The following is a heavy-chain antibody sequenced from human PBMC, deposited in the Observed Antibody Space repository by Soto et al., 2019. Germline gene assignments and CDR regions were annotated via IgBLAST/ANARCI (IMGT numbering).Heavy chain of an antibody. Sequence: GASVKVSCKASGYTFTSYVISWVRQAPGQGLEWMGWISAYNGNTNYAQKLQGRVTMTTDTSTSTAYMELRSLRSDDTAVYYCAREWGYCSSTSCVGNWFVPWGQGTLVTVSS. CDR2: ISAYNGNT. J-gene: IGHJ5*02. CDR3: AREWGYCSSTSCVGNWFVP. D-gene: IGHD2-2*01. V-gene: IGHV1-18*01. CDR1: GYTFTSYV.